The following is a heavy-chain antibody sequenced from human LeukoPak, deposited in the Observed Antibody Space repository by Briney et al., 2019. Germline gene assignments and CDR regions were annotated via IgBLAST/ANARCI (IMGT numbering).Heavy chain of an antibody. Sequence: PGGSLRLSCATSGFSVDYNYMSWVRQAPGKGLEWVSVIFRGGATYYADSVMGRFTISRDNPRNTLYLQMNSLRAEDTAMYYCARGNHSVGCAFDLWGQGTTVTVSS. D-gene: IGHD2-21*01. J-gene: IGHJ3*01. CDR1: GFSVDYNY. CDR3: ARGNHSVGCAFDL. CDR2: IFRGGAT. V-gene: IGHV3-53*01.